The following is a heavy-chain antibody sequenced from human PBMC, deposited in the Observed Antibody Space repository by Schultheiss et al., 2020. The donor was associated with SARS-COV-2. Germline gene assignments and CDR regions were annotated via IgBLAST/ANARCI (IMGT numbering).Heavy chain of an antibody. D-gene: IGHD2-2*01. Sequence: GGSLRLSCAASGFTFSSYAMSWVRQAPGKGLEWVSAISGSGGSTYYADSVKGRFTISRDNAKNSLYLQMNSLRAEDTAVYYCARDVYRPTSSSRFDYWGQGTLVTVSS. CDR3: ARDVYRPTSSSRFDY. J-gene: IGHJ4*02. CDR2: ISGSGGST. CDR1: GFTFSSYA. V-gene: IGHV3-23*01.